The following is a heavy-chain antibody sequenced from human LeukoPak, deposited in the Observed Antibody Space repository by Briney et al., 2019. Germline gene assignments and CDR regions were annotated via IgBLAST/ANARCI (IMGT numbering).Heavy chain of an antibody. V-gene: IGHV4-39*01. D-gene: IGHD2/OR15-2a*01. Sequence: PSETLSLTCTVSGGSISSSSYYWGWIRQPPGKGLEWIGSIYYSGSTYYNPSLKSRVTISVDTSKNQFSLKLSPVTAADTAVYYCAGTTGPWGGYWGQGTLVTVSS. J-gene: IGHJ4*02. CDR1: GGSISSSSYY. CDR3: AGTTGPWGGY. CDR2: IYYSGST.